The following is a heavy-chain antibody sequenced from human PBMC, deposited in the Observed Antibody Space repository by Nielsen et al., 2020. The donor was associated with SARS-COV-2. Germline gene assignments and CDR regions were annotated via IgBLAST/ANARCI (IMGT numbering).Heavy chain of an antibody. CDR2: ISWNSGSI. J-gene: IGHJ4*02. CDR3: AKVSGLDDYGDY. CDR1: GFTFDDYA. V-gene: IGHV3-9*01. D-gene: IGHD4-17*01. Sequence: SLKISCAASGFTFDDYAMHWVRQAPGKGLEWVSGISWNSGSIGYADSVKGRFTISRDNAKNSLYLQMNSLRAEDTALYYCAKVSGLDDYGDYWGQGTLVTVSS.